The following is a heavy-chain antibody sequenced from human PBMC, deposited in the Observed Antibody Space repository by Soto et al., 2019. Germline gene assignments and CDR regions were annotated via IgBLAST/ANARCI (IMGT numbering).Heavy chain of an antibody. CDR3: AKEGDYGDDDGENWVDS. Sequence: EVQLVESGGGLVQPGGSLRLSCAASGFTFFAYWIHWVRQVPGKGLVWVSRINSDGSHTSYADSVRGRFTISRDNSKNTVYLQMNSLTAEDTAVYYCAKEGDYGDDDGENWVDSWGQGSLVTVSS. J-gene: IGHJ5*01. D-gene: IGHD4-17*01. CDR2: INSDGSHT. CDR1: GFTFFAYW. V-gene: IGHV3-74*01.